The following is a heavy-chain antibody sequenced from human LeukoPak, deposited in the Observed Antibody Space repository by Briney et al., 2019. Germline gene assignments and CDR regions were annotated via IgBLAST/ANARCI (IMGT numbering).Heavy chain of an antibody. J-gene: IGHJ6*03. Sequence: ASVKVSCKASGYTFTSYDINWVRQATGQGLEWMGWMNPNSCNTGYAQKFQGRVTMTRNTSINTAYMELSSLRSEDTAVYYCARAPEWGKSNFYYYMDVWGKGTTVTVSS. CDR1: GYTFTSYD. CDR2: MNPNSCNT. V-gene: IGHV1-8*01. CDR3: ARAPEWGKSNFYYYMDV. D-gene: IGHD1-26*01.